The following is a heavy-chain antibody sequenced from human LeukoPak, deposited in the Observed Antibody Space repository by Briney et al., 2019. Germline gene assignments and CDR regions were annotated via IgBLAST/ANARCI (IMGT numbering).Heavy chain of an antibody. V-gene: IGHV3-74*01. J-gene: IGHJ1*01. CDR2: MHSDESTA. CDR3: ARVGYYDDSGYYVYLHH. D-gene: IGHD3-22*01. CDR1: GFSFSNYY. Sequence: GGSLRLSCAASGFSFSNYYMYWVRQAPGKGPVWVSRMHSDESTATYADSAKGRFTISRDNAKNTLYLQMNSLRAEDTAVYYCARVGYYDDSGYYVYLHHWGQGTLVTVSS.